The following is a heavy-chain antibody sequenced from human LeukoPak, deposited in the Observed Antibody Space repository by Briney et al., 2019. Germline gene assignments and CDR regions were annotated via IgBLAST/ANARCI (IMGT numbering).Heavy chain of an antibody. Sequence: GGSLRLSCADSGFTFSRHTMNWVRQAPGKGLEWISYITSSSGVIYYADSVRGRFTISRDNVNNTLYLQMSNLRAEDTAVYYCAREWNSRARFDYWGQGSLVTVSS. CDR1: GFTFSRHT. CDR3: AREWNSRARFDY. V-gene: IGHV3-48*01. CDR2: ITSSSGVI. D-gene: IGHD1/OR15-1a*01. J-gene: IGHJ4*02.